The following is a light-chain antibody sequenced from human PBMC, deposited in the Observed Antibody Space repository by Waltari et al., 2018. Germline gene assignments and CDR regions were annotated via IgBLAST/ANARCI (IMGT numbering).Light chain of an antibody. V-gene: IGKV1-39*01. CDR3: QQSYTSPWT. CDR2: AAS. J-gene: IGKJ1*01. CDR1: QPVSRY. Sequence: DVLMTQSPSSLSASVGDRVTIACRASQPVSRYLNCYQQEPGRAPKLLIYAASSLQSGVPSRFIGSGSGTDFILTISSLQPEDFATYYCQQSYTSPWTFGQGTKVDFK.